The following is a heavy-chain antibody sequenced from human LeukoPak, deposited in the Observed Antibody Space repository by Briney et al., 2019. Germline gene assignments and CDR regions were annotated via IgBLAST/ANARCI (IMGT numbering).Heavy chain of an antibody. CDR3: AKDRLSGSYYSEY. Sequence: EGSLRLSCAASGFTFSSYAMSWVRQAPGKGLEWVSGISGTGGSTFYADSVKGRFTISRDSSKNTLYLQMNSLRAEDTAVYYCAKDRLSGSYYSEYWGQGTLVTISS. CDR2: ISGTGGST. CDR1: GFTFSSYA. V-gene: IGHV3-23*01. D-gene: IGHD1-26*01. J-gene: IGHJ4*02.